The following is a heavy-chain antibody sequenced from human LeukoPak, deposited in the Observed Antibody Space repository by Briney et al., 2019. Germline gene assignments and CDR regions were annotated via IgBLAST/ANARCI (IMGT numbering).Heavy chain of an antibody. D-gene: IGHD3-16*01. V-gene: IGHV3-13*01. CDR3: ARDRWGKAPYYYYGMDV. Sequence: PGGSLRLSCAASGFSFSTYDMHWVRQSTGKGREWVSGIGTAGDTYYQDSVKGRFTISRENAKNSLYLQMKSLRAGDTAVYYCARDRWGKAPYYYYGMDVWGQGTTVTVSS. CDR2: IGTAGDT. J-gene: IGHJ6*02. CDR1: GFSFSTYD.